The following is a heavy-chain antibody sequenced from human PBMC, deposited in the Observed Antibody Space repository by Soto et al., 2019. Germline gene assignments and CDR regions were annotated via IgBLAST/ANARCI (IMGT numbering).Heavy chain of an antibody. D-gene: IGHD3-9*01. CDR1: GYTFTSYG. CDR2: ISAYNGNT. V-gene: IGHV1-18*01. CDR3: ARDPRRFFAWFPPAYNWFDP. J-gene: IGHJ5*02. Sequence: ASVKVSCKASGYTFTSYGISWVRQAPGQGLEWMGWISAYNGNTNYAQKLQGRVTMTTDTSTSTAYMELRSLRSDDTAVYYCARDPRRFFAWFPPAYNWFDPGGQGTLVTVSS.